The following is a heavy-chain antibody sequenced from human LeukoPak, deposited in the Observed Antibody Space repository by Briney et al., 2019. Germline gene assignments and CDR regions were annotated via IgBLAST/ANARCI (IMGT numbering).Heavy chain of an antibody. J-gene: IGHJ6*02. D-gene: IGHD4-11*01. V-gene: IGHV7-4-1*01. Sequence: GASVTVFCKASGYTFTSYAMNWVRQAPGQGLEWMGWINTNTGNPTYAQGFTERFVFSLDTSVSTAYLQICSLKAEDTAVYYCAREGTYSNYGGSYGMDVWGQGTTVTVSS. CDR3: AREGTYSNYGGSYGMDV. CDR1: GYTFTSYA. CDR2: INTNTGNP.